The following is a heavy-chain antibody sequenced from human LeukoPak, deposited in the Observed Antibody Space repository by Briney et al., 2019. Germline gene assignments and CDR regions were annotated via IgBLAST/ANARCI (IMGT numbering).Heavy chain of an antibody. J-gene: IGHJ5*02. V-gene: IGHV4-39*07. D-gene: IGHD1-14*01. CDR1: GGSISSSSYY. Sequence: SETLSLTCTVSGGSISSSSYYWGWIRQPPGKGLEWIGGIYHSGHTFYNPSLKSRVTISVETSKNQFSLKLNSVTAADTAVYYCAKEGTVRWFDPWGQGTLVTVSS. CDR3: AKEGTVRWFDP. CDR2: IYHSGHT.